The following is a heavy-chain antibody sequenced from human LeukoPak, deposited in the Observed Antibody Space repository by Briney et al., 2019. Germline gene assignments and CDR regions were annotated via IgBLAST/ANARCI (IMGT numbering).Heavy chain of an antibody. V-gene: IGHV1-69*05. CDR1: GGTFSSYA. J-gene: IGHJ5*02. Sequence: SVKVSCKASGGTFSSYAISWVRQAPGQGLEWMGGIIPIFGTANYAQKFQGRVTITTDESTSTAYMRLSSLRSEDTAVYYWAGGHDSSAWGQGTLVTVSS. D-gene: IGHD3-22*01. CDR2: IIPIFGTA. CDR3: AGGHDSSA.